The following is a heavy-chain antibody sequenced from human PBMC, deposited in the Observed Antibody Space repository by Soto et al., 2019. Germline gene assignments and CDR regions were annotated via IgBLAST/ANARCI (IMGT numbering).Heavy chain of an antibody. V-gene: IGHV1-69*01. CDR1: GGTFSSYA. Sequence: QVQLVQSGAEVKKPGSSVKVSCKASGGTFSSYAISWVRQAPGQGLEWMGGIIPIFGTANYAQKFQGRVTITADESTSTAYMELSSLRSEDTAVYYCATAPGYCSGGSCYAGWYFDLWGRGTLVTVSS. J-gene: IGHJ2*01. D-gene: IGHD2-15*01. CDR3: ATAPGYCSGGSCYAGWYFDL. CDR2: IIPIFGTA.